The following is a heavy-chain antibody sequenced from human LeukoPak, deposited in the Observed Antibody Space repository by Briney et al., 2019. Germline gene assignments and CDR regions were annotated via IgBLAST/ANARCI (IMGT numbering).Heavy chain of an antibody. Sequence: GGSLRLSCAASGFTFSTYAMSWVRQAPGKGLEWVSTISGSGANTYYADSVRGRFTISRDNSKNTLYLHMNSLRAEDTAVYYRAKERAGYTNPYCFDYWGQGTLVTVSS. J-gene: IGHJ4*02. D-gene: IGHD3-16*02. CDR3: AKERAGYTNPYCFDY. CDR2: ISGSGANT. V-gene: IGHV3-23*01. CDR1: GFTFSTYA.